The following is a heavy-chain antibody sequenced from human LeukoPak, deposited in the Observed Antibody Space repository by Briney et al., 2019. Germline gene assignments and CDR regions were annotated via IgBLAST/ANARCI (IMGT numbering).Heavy chain of an antibody. J-gene: IGHJ4*02. D-gene: IGHD3-10*01. CDR1: GYIFTGYY. CDR2: INPNSGGT. CDR3: AIARITMVRGVITPPDY. Sequence: ASVKVSCKASGYIFTGYYMHWVRQAPGQGLEWMGWINPNSGGTNYAQKFQGRVTMTRDTSISTAYMELSRLRSDDTAVYYCAIARITMVRGVITPPDYWGQGTLVTVSS. V-gene: IGHV1-2*02.